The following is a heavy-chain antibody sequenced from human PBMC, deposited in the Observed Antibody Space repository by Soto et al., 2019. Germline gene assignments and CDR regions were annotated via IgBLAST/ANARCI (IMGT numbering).Heavy chain of an antibody. Sequence: ASLKVSCKASGYTFTSYDINWVRQATGQGLEWMGWMNPNSGNTGYAQKFQGRVTMTRNTSISTAYMELSSLRSEDTAVYYCARRGKQQLVPYYYYYYGMDVWGQGTTVTVSS. D-gene: IGHD6-13*01. V-gene: IGHV1-8*01. CDR1: GYTFTSYD. CDR2: MNPNSGNT. J-gene: IGHJ6*02. CDR3: ARRGKQQLVPYYYYYYGMDV.